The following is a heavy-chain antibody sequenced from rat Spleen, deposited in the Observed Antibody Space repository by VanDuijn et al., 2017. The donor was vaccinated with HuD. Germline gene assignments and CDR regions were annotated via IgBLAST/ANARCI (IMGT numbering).Heavy chain of an antibody. D-gene: IGHD1-6*01. CDR3: ARGGMLRPFFFDY. V-gene: IGHV5-25*01. CDR1: GFTFSNCD. J-gene: IGHJ2*01. CDR2: ISYNGGST. Sequence: EVQLVESGGGLVQPGRSMKLSCVASGFTFSNCDMAWVRQAPKKGLEWVAYISYNGGSTYYRDSVKGRFTISRDNRKSTLYLQMDSLRSEDTATYYCARGGMLRPFFFDYWGQGVMVTVSS.